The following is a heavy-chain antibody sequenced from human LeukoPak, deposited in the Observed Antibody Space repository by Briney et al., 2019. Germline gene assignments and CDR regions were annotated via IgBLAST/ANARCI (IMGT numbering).Heavy chain of an antibody. Sequence: SETLSLTCTVSGDSISTYYWSWIRQSPGKGLEWIGYTYYSGITSYNPSLKSRVTMSVDESKNQLSLKVNSVTAADTAVYYCARGEPVDYWGQGTLVTVSS. D-gene: IGHD1-14*01. CDR1: GDSISTYY. V-gene: IGHV4-59*01. CDR2: TYYSGIT. CDR3: ARGEPVDY. J-gene: IGHJ4*02.